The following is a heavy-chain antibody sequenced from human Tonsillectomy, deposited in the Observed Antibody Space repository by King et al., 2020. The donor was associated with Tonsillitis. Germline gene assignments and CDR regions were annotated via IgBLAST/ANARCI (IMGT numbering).Heavy chain of an antibody. CDR2: ISYDGSNK. Sequence: VQLVESGGGVVQPGRSLRLSCAASGFTFSSYAMHWVRQAPGKGLEWVAVISYDGSNKYYADSVKGRFTISRDNSKNTLYLQMNSLRAEDTAVYYCARGCSSTSCQRKYYYYYGMNVWGQGTTVTVSS. CDR1: GFTFSSYA. J-gene: IGHJ6*02. CDR3: ARGCSSTSCQRKYYYYYGMNV. V-gene: IGHV3-30*04. D-gene: IGHD2-2*01.